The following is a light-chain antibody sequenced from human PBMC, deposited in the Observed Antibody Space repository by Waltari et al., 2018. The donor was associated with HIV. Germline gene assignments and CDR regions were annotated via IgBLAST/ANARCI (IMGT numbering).Light chain of an antibody. V-gene: IGLV3-21*02. CDR3: QVWDRTTDEGV. J-gene: IGLJ2*01. CDR2: DDS. CDR1: NIKSKN. Sequence: SYVLTQPPSVSVAPGQTATITCGGNNIKSKNVHWYRQRPGQAPTLVVYDDSARPSGIPERFSGSHSENTATLTISRVEAGDEADYYCQVWDRTTDEGVFGGGTKLAVL.